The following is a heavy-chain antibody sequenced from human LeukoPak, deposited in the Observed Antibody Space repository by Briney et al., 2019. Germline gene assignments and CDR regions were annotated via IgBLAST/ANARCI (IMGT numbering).Heavy chain of an antibody. J-gene: IGHJ4*02. CDR2: ISSSGTT. CDR3: ARHGSGYYYFDY. V-gene: IGHV4-59*08. D-gene: IGHD3-22*01. CDR1: DGSIYNYF. Sequence: PETLSLTCTVSDGSIYNYFWSWIRQPPGKGLEWIGYISSSGTTNYNPSLKSRVTISVDPAKNRFSLKLSSVTAADTAVYYCARHGSGYYYFDYWGQGALVTISS.